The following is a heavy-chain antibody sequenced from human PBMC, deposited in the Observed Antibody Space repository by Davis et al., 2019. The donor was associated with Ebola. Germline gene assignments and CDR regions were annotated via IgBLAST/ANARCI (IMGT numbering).Heavy chain of an antibody. J-gene: IGHJ6*02. V-gene: IGHV3-43*01. CDR1: GFTFDAYT. CDR2: ISWDGGST. Sequence: PGGSLRLSCAASGFTFDAYTMHWVRQAPGKGLEWVSLISWDGGSTYYADSVKGRFTISRDNSKTSLYLQMNSLRAEDTAVYYCASRTVVTTRYYYYGMDVWGQGTTVTVSS. CDR3: ASRTVVTTRYYYYGMDV. D-gene: IGHD4-23*01.